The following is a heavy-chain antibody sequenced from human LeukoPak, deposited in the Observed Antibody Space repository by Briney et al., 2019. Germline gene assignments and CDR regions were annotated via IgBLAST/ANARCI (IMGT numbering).Heavy chain of an antibody. CDR3: AKDKYSSSSGHFDY. Sequence: GGSLRLSCAASGFTFDDYAMHWVRHAPGKGLEWVSGISWNSGSIGYADSVKGRFTISRDNAKNSLYLQMNSLRAEDMALYYCAKDKYSSSSGHFDYWGQGTLVTVSA. V-gene: IGHV3-9*03. D-gene: IGHD6-6*01. CDR2: ISWNSGSI. CDR1: GFTFDDYA. J-gene: IGHJ4*02.